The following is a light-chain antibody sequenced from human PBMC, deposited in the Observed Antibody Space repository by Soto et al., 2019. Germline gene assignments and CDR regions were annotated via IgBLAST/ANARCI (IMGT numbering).Light chain of an antibody. CDR3: ISHAGDSNV. CDR1: SSDVGATDY. CDR2: EVN. J-gene: IGLJ1*01. Sequence: QSALTQPPSASGSPGQSVAISCTGTSSDVGATDYVSWYQQHSGKAPKLLLYEVNKRPSGVPDRFSGSKSGNTSSLTVSALQADDEPGSYCISHAGDSNVFGTGTKVTV. V-gene: IGLV2-8*01.